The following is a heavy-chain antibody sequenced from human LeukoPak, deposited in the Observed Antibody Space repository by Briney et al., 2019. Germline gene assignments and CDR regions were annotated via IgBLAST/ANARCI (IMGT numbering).Heavy chain of an antibody. D-gene: IGHD2-15*01. CDR3: ARDSDIVVVVAAQDDAFGI. J-gene: IGHJ3*02. CDR2: ISSSSSYI. V-gene: IGHV3-21*01. CDR1: GFTFSSYS. Sequence: GGSLRLSCAASGFTFSSYSMNWVRQAPGKGLEWVSSISSSSSYIYYADSVKGRFTISRDNAKNSLYLQMNSLRAEDTAVYYCARDSDIVVVVAAQDDAFGIWGQGTMVTVSS.